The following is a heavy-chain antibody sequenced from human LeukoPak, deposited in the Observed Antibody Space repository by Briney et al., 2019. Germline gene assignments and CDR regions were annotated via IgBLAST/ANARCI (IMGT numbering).Heavy chain of an antibody. CDR1: GGSISSGGYY. J-gene: IGHJ3*02. D-gene: IGHD4-17*01. Sequence: SQTLSLTCTVSGGSISSGGYYWSWIRQHPGKGLEWIGYIYYSGSTYYNPSLKSRVTILVDTSKNQFSLKLSSVTAADTAVYYCARARTTVTTGDAFDIWGQGTMVTVSS. V-gene: IGHV4-31*03. CDR3: ARARTTVTTGDAFDI. CDR2: IYYSGST.